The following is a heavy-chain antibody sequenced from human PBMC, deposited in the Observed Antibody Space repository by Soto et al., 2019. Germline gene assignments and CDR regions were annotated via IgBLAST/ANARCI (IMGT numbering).Heavy chain of an antibody. CDR1: GFTFSNYF. CDR3: VKYRTVGGTTGVGW. Sequence: PGGSLRLSCAASGFTFSNYFMKWVRQAPGKGLEWVAKISRDGTGKNYVESVKGRFNISRDNAKNTLYLQMGSLRGDDTAVYYCVKYRTVGGTTGVGWWGQGTLVTVSS. V-gene: IGHV3-7*01. D-gene: IGHD1-1*01. J-gene: IGHJ4*02. CDR2: ISRDGTGK.